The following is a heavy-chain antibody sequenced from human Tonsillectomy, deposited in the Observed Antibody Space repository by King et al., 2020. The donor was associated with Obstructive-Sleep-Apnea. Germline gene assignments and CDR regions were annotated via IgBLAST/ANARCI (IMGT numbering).Heavy chain of an antibody. J-gene: IGHJ4*02. CDR3: ARDRAAAGLFDY. V-gene: IGHV3-30*04. Sequence: VQLVESGGGVVQPGRSLRLSCAASGFTFSSSTMHWVRQAPGKGLEWVAVIAYNGTNTYYADSVNGRFTISRDNSKNTLYLQVNSLRAEDTALYSCARDRAAAGLFDYWGQGTLVIVSS. CDR2: IAYNGTNT. CDR1: GFTFSSST. D-gene: IGHD6-13*01.